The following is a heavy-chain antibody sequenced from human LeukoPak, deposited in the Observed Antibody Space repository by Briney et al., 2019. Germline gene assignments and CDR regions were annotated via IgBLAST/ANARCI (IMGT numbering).Heavy chain of an antibody. CDR3: ARRGVVVPAAIPYYYYMDV. J-gene: IGHJ6*03. CDR1: GGSISSSSYY. Sequence: PSETLSLTCTVSGGSISSSSYYWGWIRQPPGKGLEWIGSIYYSGSTYYSPSLKSRVTISVDTSKNQFSLKLSSVTAADTAVYYCARRGVVVPAAIPYYYYMDVWGKGTTVTVSS. V-gene: IGHV4-39*01. CDR2: IYYSGST. D-gene: IGHD2-2*01.